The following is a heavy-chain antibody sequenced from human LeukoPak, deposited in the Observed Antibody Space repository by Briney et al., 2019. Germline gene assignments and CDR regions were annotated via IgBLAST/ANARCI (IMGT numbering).Heavy chain of an antibody. CDR3: AQRGYTYGLDC. CDR2: VSSSGGST. D-gene: IGHD5-18*01. CDR1: GFTFTNYA. Sequence: GGSLRLSCAASGFTFTNYAMSWVRQAPGKGLEWVSSVSSSGGSTYYADSVRGRFTISRDNSKNTLYLQLNRLRAEDTAVYYCAQRGYTYGLDCWGQGTLVTVSS. V-gene: IGHV3-23*01. J-gene: IGHJ4*02.